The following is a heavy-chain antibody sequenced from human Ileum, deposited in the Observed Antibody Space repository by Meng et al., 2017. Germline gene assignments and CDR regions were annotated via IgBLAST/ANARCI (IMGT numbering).Heavy chain of an antibody. Sequence: QGQRVEAGGGGGKPGGARRLSCAASGFNFSDFYTGWVRQAPGKGLEFIAYISAIGNTYFADSFLGRVTVSRDSAQKVLYLQMTRMRAEDTAVYYCAKSPRGIDFDDWGQGILVTVSS. CDR2: ISAIGNT. J-gene: IGHJ4*02. CDR1: GFNFSDFY. CDR3: AKSPRGIDFDD. D-gene: IGHD3-10*01. V-gene: IGHV3-11*01.